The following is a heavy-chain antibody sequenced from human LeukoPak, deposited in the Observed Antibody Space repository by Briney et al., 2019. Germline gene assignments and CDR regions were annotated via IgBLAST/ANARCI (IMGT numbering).Heavy chain of an antibody. J-gene: IGHJ4*02. CDR3: ARDVRMDYYDSSGHFDY. CDR1: GFTVSSNY. V-gene: IGHV3-21*01. Sequence: PGGSLRLSCAASGFTVSSNYMSWVRQAPGKGLEWVSSISSSSSYIYYADSVKGRFTISRDNAKNSLYLQMNSLRAEDTAVYYCARDVRMDYYDSSGHFDYWGQGTLVTVSS. CDR2: ISSSSSYI. D-gene: IGHD3-22*01.